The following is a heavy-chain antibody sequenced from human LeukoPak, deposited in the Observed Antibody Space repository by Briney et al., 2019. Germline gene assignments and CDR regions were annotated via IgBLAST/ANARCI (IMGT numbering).Heavy chain of an antibody. Sequence: GGSLRLSCAASGFTFSSYAMSWVRQPPGKGLEWVSAIASGGGIYYADSVKGRFTISRDNAKNSLFLQMNSLRAEDTAVYYCARFSSGWYFDYWGQGTLVTVSS. D-gene: IGHD6-19*01. V-gene: IGHV3-69-1*01. CDR3: ARFSSGWYFDY. J-gene: IGHJ4*02. CDR2: IASGGGI. CDR1: GFTFSSYA.